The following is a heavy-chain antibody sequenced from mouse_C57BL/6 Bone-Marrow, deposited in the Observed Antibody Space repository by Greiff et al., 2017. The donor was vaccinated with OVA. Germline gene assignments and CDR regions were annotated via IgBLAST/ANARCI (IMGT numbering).Heavy chain of an antibody. CDR2: ISSGSSTI. Sequence: EVMLVESGGGLVKPGGSLKLSCAASGFTFSDYGMHWLRQAPETGLESVAYISSGSSTIYYAETVKGRFTISRDNAKNTLFLQMTSLRSEDTAMYYCATLRRRDFDYWGQGTTLTVSS. CDR3: ATLRRRDFDY. V-gene: IGHV5-17*01. D-gene: IGHD1-2*01. CDR1: GFTFSDYG. J-gene: IGHJ2*01.